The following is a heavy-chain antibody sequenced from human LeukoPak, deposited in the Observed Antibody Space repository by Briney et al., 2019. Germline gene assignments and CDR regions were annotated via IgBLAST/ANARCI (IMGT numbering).Heavy chain of an antibody. Sequence: GSLRLSCEASGFSVSNNYMSWVRQAPGKGLEWVSVIYSAGSSLYAESVRGRFTISRDYSTNTLSLQMNSLRAEDTAVYFCARDSAGNQYSSGNFDLWGQGTLVTVSS. J-gene: IGHJ4*02. D-gene: IGHD3-10*01. V-gene: IGHV3-53*01. CDR2: IYSAGSS. CDR3: ARDSAGNQYSSGNFDL. CDR1: GFSVSNNY.